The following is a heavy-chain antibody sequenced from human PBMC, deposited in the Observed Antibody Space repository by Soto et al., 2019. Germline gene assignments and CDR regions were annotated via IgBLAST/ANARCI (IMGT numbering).Heavy chain of an antibody. CDR2: TYYRSKWYY. Sequence: QALSLTGVISGDSVTGNTAGWNWIRQSPSRGLEWLGRTYYRSKWYYDYAGSVKGRMTINPDTSRNQFSLQLNSVSPEDTAVYYCASGMLVRGAYYVDVSGQGTTVTVSS. V-gene: IGHV6-1*01. D-gene: IGHD3-10*01. J-gene: IGHJ6*02. CDR1: GDSVTGNTAG. CDR3: ASGMLVRGAYYVDV.